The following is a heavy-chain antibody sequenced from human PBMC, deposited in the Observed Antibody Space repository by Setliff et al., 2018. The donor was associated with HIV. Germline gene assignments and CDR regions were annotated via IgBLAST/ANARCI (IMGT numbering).Heavy chain of an antibody. CDR3: ARVSTYNYGFDFFDY. CDR2: IYSSGST. Sequence: TSETLSLTCSVSGGSMSGYYWNWIRQPAGKGLEWIGRIYSSGSTNHNPSLKSRVTMSVDTSKNQFSLSLSSVTTADTAVYYCARVSTYNYGFDFFDYWGQGTLVTVSS. J-gene: IGHJ4*02. D-gene: IGHD5-18*01. CDR1: GGSMSGYY. V-gene: IGHV4-4*07.